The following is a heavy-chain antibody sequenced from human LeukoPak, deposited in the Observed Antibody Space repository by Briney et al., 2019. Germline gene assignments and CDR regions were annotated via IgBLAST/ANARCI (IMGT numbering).Heavy chain of an antibody. CDR3: ARDGRTYYYDSSGYYFDY. CDR1: GFTFSSYS. CDR2: ISSSSSYI. Sequence: GGSLRLSCAASGFTFSSYSMNWVRQAPGKGLEWVSSISSSSSYIYYADSVKGRFTISRDNSKNTLYLQMNSLRAEDTAVYHCARDGRTYYYDSSGYYFDYWGQGTLVTVSS. V-gene: IGHV3-21*01. D-gene: IGHD3-22*01. J-gene: IGHJ4*02.